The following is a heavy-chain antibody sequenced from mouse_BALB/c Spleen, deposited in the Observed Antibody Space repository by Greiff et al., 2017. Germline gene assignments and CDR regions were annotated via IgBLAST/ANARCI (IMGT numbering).Heavy chain of an antibody. CDR3: ARTYRYDGAMDY. CDR2: IYPGDGDT. J-gene: IGHJ4*01. CDR1: GYAFSSYW. D-gene: IGHD2-14*01. V-gene: IGHV1-80*01. Sequence: VQLQQSGAELVRPGSSVKISCKASGYAFSSYWMNWVKQRPGQGLEWIGQIYPGDGDTNYNGKFKGKATLTADKSSSTAYMQLSSLTSEDSAVYFCARTYRYDGAMDYWGQGTSVTVSS.